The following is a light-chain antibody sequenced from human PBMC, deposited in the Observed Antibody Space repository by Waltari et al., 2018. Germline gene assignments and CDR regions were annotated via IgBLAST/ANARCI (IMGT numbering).Light chain of an antibody. CDR3: QTGGHGTWV. CDR1: SGHSTNV. Sequence: QLVLTQSPSASASLGASVKLTCTLSSGHSTNVIAWLQKRPEKGPRYLMKVNSDGSHNKGDEIPDRFSGSSSGAERYLTISSLQSEDEADYYFQTGGHGTWVFGGGTKLTFL. J-gene: IGLJ3*02. CDR2: VNSDGSH. V-gene: IGLV4-69*01.